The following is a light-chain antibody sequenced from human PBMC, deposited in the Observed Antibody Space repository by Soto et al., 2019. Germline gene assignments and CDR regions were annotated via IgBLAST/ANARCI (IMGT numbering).Light chain of an antibody. CDR2: RAA. J-gene: IGKJ4*01. CDR1: RSISWY. Sequence: DIQMTQSPSSLSASVGDRVTVTCRASRSISWYLSWYQQKPGKAPKLLIYRAARLQSGVPSRFSGSGSGTDFTLTITNLQPEDFATSSCQQSYETPLTFGGGTKVEI. CDR3: QQSYETPLT. V-gene: IGKV1-39*01.